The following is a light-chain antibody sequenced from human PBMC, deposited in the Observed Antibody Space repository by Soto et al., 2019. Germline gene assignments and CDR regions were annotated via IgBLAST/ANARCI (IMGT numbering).Light chain of an antibody. V-gene: IGLV2-14*01. CDR2: EVT. Sequence: VLTQPGSVCGSPGQTVTISCTGTSSDIGGYNAVSWYQHHPGKAPKLIIYEVTHRPSGVSDRFSASKSGNTASLTISGLQAEDEADYYCNSFRVSHLYVFGTGTKVTVL. J-gene: IGLJ1*01. CDR1: SSDIGGYNA. CDR3: NSFRVSHLYV.